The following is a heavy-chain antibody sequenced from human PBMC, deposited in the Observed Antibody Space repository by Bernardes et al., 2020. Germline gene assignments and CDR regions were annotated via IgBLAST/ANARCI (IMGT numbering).Heavy chain of an antibody. CDR1: GFTFSDYS. CDR2: ISSSSSYI. CDR3: ARQYGDSTQAFHYFGIDV. V-gene: IGHV3-21*01. D-gene: IGHD4-17*01. J-gene: IGHJ6*02. Sequence: GWSLRLSCAASGFTFSDYSMNWVRQAPGKGLEWVSSISSSSSYIYYADSLKGRFTISRDNAKNSLFLQMNSLRADDTAVYFCARQYGDSTQAFHYFGIDVWGQGTTVTVSS.